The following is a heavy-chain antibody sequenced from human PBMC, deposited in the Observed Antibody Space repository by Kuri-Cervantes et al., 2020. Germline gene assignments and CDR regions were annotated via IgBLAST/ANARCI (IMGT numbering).Heavy chain of an antibody. Sequence: GESLKISCAASGFTFSSYSMNWVRQAPGKGLEWVSSISSSSSYTYYADSVKGRFTISRDNAKNSLYLQMNSLRAEDTAVYFCARSLGGETPMEQGYYGMDVGGQGTTVTVSS. CDR2: ISSSSSYT. CDR3: ARSLGGETPMEQGYYGMDV. D-gene: IGHD1/OR15-1a*01. CDR1: GFTFSSYS. J-gene: IGHJ6*02. V-gene: IGHV3-21*04.